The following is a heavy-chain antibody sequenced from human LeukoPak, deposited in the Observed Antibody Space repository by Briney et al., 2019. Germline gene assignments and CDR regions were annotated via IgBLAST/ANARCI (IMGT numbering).Heavy chain of an antibody. CDR3: ARDLDYFDY. CDR1: GGTFSSYA. J-gene: IGHJ4*02. Sequence: GASVKVSCKASGGTFSSYAISWVRQAPGQGLEWMGRIIPIFGTANYAQKFQGRVTITTEKSTSTAYMELSSLRSEDTAVYYCARDLDYFDYWGQGTLVTVSS. CDR2: IIPIFGTA. V-gene: IGHV1-69*05.